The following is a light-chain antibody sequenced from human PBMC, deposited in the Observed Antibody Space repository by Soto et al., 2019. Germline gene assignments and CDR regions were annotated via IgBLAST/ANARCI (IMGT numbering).Light chain of an antibody. Sequence: DIQMTQSPSSLSASVGDRVTITCRASESISRHLNWYQQKPGKAPNLLIYAASSLQNGVPSRFSGSGSGTDFTLTISNLQPEDFSTYYCQQSYSTLSITCGRGTRLEIK. CDR2: AAS. J-gene: IGKJ5*01. V-gene: IGKV1-39*01. CDR1: ESISRH. CDR3: QQSYSTLSIT.